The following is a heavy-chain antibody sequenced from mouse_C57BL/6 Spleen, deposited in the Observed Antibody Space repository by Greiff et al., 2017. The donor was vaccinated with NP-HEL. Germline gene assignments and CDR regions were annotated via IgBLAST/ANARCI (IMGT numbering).Heavy chain of an antibody. V-gene: IGHV3-6*01. Sequence: DVKLQESGPGLVKPSQSLSLTCSVTGYSITSGYYWNWIRQLPGNKLEWMGYISYDGSNNYNPALKNRIPITRVTSKNQFFLKLNSVTTEDTATYYCARGGFTTVVDWYFDVWGTGTTVTVSS. CDR3: ARGGFTTVVDWYFDV. D-gene: IGHD1-1*01. CDR2: ISYDGSN. CDR1: GYSITSGYY. J-gene: IGHJ1*03.